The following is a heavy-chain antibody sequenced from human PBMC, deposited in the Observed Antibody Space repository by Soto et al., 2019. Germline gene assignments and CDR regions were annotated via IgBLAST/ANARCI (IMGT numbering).Heavy chain of an antibody. D-gene: IGHD5-12*01. J-gene: IGHJ3*02. V-gene: IGHV4-59*01. CDR2: IYYSGST. CDR3: AREGDGYNGDAFDI. CDR1: GGSISSYY. Sequence: SETLSLTCTVSGGSISSYYWSWIRQPPGKGLEWIGYIYYSGSTNYNPSLKSRVTISVDTSKNQFSLKLSSVTAADTAVYYCAREGDGYNGDAFDIWGQGTMVTVSS.